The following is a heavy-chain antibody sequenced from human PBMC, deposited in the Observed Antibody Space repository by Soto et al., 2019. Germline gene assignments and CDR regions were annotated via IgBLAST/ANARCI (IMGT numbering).Heavy chain of an antibody. CDR1: GFTFSDYY. Sequence: GGSLRLSCAASGFTFSDYYMSWIRQAPGEGLEWVSYISSSSSYTNYADSVKGRFTISRDDAKNSPYLQMNSLRAEDTDEYYFARDQDILTGPYYGMDVWGQGTTVTVSS. J-gene: IGHJ6*02. D-gene: IGHD3-9*01. CDR3: ARDQDILTGPYYGMDV. CDR2: ISSSSSYT. V-gene: IGHV3-11*06.